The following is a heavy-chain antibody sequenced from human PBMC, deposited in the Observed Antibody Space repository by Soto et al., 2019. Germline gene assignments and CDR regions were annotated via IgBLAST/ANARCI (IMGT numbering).Heavy chain of an antibody. Sequence: QVQLVQSGAEVKKPGSSVKVSCKASGGTFSSYAISWVRQAPGQGLEWMGGIIPIFGTANYAQKFQGRVTLTADESTSTAYMELSSLRSEDTAVYYCARDWGYCSGGSCYGTYYCYGMDVWGQGTTVTVSS. CDR2: IIPIFGTA. V-gene: IGHV1-69*01. CDR3: ARDWGYCSGGSCYGTYYCYGMDV. J-gene: IGHJ6*02. D-gene: IGHD2-15*01. CDR1: GGTFSSYA.